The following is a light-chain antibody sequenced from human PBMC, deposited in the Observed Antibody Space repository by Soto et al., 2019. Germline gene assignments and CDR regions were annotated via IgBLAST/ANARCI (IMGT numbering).Light chain of an antibody. CDR1: VSSNY. V-gene: IGKV3-20*01. Sequence: EIVMTQSPGTLSLSPGETATLSCRASVSSNYVAWFHQKPGQAPRLLIYGASSRATGVPDRFSASGSGTDFTLTISRLEPEDFAVYYCQQYGRSPFTFGPGTKV. CDR3: QQYGRSPFT. J-gene: IGKJ3*01. CDR2: GAS.